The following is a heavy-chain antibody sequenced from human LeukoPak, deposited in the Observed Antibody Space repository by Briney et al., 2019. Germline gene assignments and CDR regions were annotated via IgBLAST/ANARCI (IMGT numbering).Heavy chain of an antibody. CDR2: ISYDGSNK. D-gene: IGHD4-23*01. Sequence: GGSLRLSCAASGFTFSNYVMHWVRQAPGKGLEWVAVISYDGSNKYYADSVKGRFTISRDNSKNTLYLQMNSLRAEDTAVYYCAKDLTTVVILQYYFDYWGQGTLVTVSS. CDR1: GFTFSNYV. CDR3: AKDLTTVVILQYYFDY. V-gene: IGHV3-30*18. J-gene: IGHJ4*02.